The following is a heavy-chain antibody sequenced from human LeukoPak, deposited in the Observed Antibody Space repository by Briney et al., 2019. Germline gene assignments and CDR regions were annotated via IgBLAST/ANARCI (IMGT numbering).Heavy chain of an antibody. D-gene: IGHD3-9*01. CDR2: NYYNEST. J-gene: IGHJ4*02. V-gene: IGHV4-39*01. Sequence: PSETLSLTCTVSGGPMSSRSYYWGWIRQSPGKGLEWIGSNYYNESTYYNPSFKSRVTIDVDMSENQFSLRLNSVTAADTAVYYCARLSALRYLDYWGQGTLVTVSS. CDR1: GGPMSSRSYY. CDR3: ARLSALRYLDY.